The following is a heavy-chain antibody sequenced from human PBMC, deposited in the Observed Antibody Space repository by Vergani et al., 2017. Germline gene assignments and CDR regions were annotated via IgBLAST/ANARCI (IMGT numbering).Heavy chain of an antibody. CDR3: ARRYYDSSGYPIDI. V-gene: IGHV4-59*08. Sequence: QVQLQESGPGLVKPSETLSLTFTVSGGSISSYYWSWIRQPPGKGLEWIGYIYYSGSTNYNPSLKSRVTISVDTSKNQFSLKLSSVTAADTAVYYCARRYYDSSGYPIDIWGQGTMVTVSS. D-gene: IGHD3-22*01. J-gene: IGHJ3*02. CDR2: IYYSGST. CDR1: GGSISSYY.